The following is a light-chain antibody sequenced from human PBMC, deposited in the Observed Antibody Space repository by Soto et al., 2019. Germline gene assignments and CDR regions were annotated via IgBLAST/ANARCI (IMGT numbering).Light chain of an antibody. CDR2: EVT. J-gene: IGLJ7*01. CDR1: SSDIGGYDY. V-gene: IGLV2-8*01. CDR3: SSYAGTNNLV. Sequence: QSVLTQPPSASGSPGQSVTISCTGTSSDIGGYDYVSWYQQHPGKAPKLMIYEVTNRPSGVPDRFSGSKSGNTASLTVSGLQGEDEADYYCSSYAGTNNLVFGGGIQLTVL.